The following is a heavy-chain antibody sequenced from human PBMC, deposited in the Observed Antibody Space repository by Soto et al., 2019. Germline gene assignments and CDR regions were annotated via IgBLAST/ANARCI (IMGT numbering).Heavy chain of an antibody. CDR2: ISGSGGST. CDR1: GFTFSSYA. V-gene: IGHV3-23*01. CDR3: AKVRTDSSSWYGAFDY. D-gene: IGHD6-13*01. Sequence: EVQLLESGGGLVQPGGSLRLSCAASGFTFSSYAMSWVRQAPGKGLEWVSAISGSGGSTYYADSVKGRFTISRDNSKNTLYLQMNSLRAEDTAVYYCAKVRTDSSSWYGAFDYWGQGTLVTVSS. J-gene: IGHJ4*02.